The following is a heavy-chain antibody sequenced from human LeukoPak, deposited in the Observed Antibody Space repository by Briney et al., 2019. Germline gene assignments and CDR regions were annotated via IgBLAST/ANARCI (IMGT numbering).Heavy chain of an antibody. CDR3: ARHDPGWFGT. Sequence: PSETLSLTCTVSGGSISSSYWSWIRQPPGKGLEWIGYIHYSGSTNYNPSLKSRATISVDTSKAHFSLKLSSATAADTAVYYCARHDPGWFGTWGQGTLVTVSS. D-gene: IGHD7-27*01. V-gene: IGHV4-59*08. J-gene: IGHJ5*02. CDR2: IHYSGST. CDR1: GGSISSSY.